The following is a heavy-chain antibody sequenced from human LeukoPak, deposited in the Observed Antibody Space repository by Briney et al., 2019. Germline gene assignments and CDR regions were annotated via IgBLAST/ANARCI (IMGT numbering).Heavy chain of an antibody. J-gene: IGHJ4*02. CDR2: ISDSGSDT. Sequence: GGSLRLSCAAAGFTFSSYGMNWVRQAPGKGLEWVSAISDSGSDTYYADSVKGRFTISRDNSKHTLYLQMNGLRADDTAVYYCAKRVPYSSSSVYFDSWGKATLVTVSS. CDR3: AKRVPYSSSSVYFDS. D-gene: IGHD6-6*01. CDR1: GFTFSSYG. V-gene: IGHV3-23*01.